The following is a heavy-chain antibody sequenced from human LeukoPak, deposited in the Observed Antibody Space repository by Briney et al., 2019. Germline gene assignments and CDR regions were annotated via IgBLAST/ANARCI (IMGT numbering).Heavy chain of an antibody. V-gene: IGHV3-30*18. Sequence: PGTSLRLSCAASGFIFNTYGVHWVRLAPGKGLEWVAVVSHDGNSKYYADSVKGRFTISRDNSKNTLYLQMNSLRAEDTAVYYCAKSMADYGGLPLDYWGQGTLVTVSS. CDR2: VSHDGNSK. D-gene: IGHD4-23*01. J-gene: IGHJ4*02. CDR3: AKSMADYGGLPLDY. CDR1: GFIFNTYG.